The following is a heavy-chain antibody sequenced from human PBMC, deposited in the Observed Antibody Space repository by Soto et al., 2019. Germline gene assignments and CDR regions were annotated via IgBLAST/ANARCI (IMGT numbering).Heavy chain of an antibody. CDR3: ARGRLTSRAARPYNERDY. D-gene: IGHD6-6*01. CDR1: GGSFSGYY. J-gene: IGHJ4*02. Sequence: QVQLQQWGAGLLKPSETLSLTCAVYGGSFSGYYWSWIRQPPGKGLEWIGEINHSGSTNYNPSLKSRVTISVDTSKHQFSRELSSVTAAATAVYYCARGRLTSRAARPYNERDYWGQGTMVTVSS. CDR2: INHSGST. V-gene: IGHV4-34*01.